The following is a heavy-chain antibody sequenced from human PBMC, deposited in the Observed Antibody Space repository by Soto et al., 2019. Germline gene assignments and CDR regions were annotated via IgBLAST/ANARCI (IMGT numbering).Heavy chain of an antibody. CDR3: ARAQGWESSPLDYGMDV. J-gene: IGHJ6*02. CDR2: ISFDGSNK. CDR1: GFTFSSYP. V-gene: IGHV3-30-3*01. D-gene: IGHD1-26*01. Sequence: GGSLRLSCGASGFTFSSYPIHWVRQAPGKGLEWVAVISFDGSNKYYADSVKGRFTISRDNSKKTLYLQMNSLRAEDTAVYYCARAQGWESSPLDYGMDVWGQGTTVTVSS.